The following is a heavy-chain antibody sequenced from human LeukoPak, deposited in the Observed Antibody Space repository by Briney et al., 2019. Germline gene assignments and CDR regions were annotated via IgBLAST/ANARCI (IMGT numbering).Heavy chain of an antibody. Sequence: GGSLRLSFAASRFTVSIYWMDWVRQATGKGLEWVANIKHDGSDKYYVDSVEGRFTISRDNAKNSVFLQMNSLRAEDTAVYYCSGSLISWGQGTLVTVSS. D-gene: IGHD1-26*01. CDR3: SGSLIS. CDR2: IKHDGSDK. J-gene: IGHJ5*02. CDR1: RFTVSIYW. V-gene: IGHV3-7*01.